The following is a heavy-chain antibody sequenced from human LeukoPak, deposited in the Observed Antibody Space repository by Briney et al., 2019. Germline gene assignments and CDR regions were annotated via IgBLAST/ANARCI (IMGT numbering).Heavy chain of an antibody. J-gene: IGHJ6*02. V-gene: IGHV1-69*13. Sequence: ASVKVSCKASGGTFSSYAISWVRQAPGQGLEWMGGIIPIFGTANYAQKFQGRVTITADESTSTAYMELSSLRSEDTAVYYCARVGIAAAGLYGMDVWGQGTTVTVSS. CDR2: IIPIFGTA. D-gene: IGHD6-13*01. CDR1: GGTFSSYA. CDR3: ARVGIAAAGLYGMDV.